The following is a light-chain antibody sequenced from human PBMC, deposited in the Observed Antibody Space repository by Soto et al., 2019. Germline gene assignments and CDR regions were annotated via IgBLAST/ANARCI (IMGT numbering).Light chain of an antibody. Sequence: IVMTQSPLSLPVTPGEPASISCRPSQSLLHRNGYNYLNWYLQKPGQPPQLPIYLGSNRASGVPDRFSGSISGTDFTLKISRVETEDVGVYYCMQTRQTPNTFGQGTKLEIQ. CDR3: MQTRQTPNT. CDR1: QSLLHRNGYNY. J-gene: IGKJ2*01. V-gene: IGKV2-28*01. CDR2: LGS.